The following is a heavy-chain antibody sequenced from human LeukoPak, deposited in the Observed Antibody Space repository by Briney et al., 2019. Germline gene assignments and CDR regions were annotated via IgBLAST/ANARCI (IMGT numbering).Heavy chain of an antibody. J-gene: IGHJ3*02. CDR1: GGSISSYY. V-gene: IGHV4-59*01. CDR3: ARYYDILTGYYIRGAFDI. Sequence: PSETLSLTCTVSGGSISSYYWSWIRQPPGKGLEWIGYIYYSGSTNYNPSLKSRVTISVDTSKNQFSLKLSSVTAADTAVYYCARYYDILTGYYIRGAFDIWGQGTMVTVSS. CDR2: IYYSGST. D-gene: IGHD3-9*01.